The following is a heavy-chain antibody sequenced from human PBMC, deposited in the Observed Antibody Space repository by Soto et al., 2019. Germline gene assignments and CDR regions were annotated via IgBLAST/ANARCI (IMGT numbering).Heavy chain of an antibody. J-gene: IGHJ4*02. D-gene: IGHD5-12*01. CDR3: ARIDYNYRIDY. V-gene: IGHV4-59*01. CDR2: IYYSGST. Sequence: SETLSLTCTVSGGSISSYYWSWIRQPPGKGLEWIGYIYYSGSTNYNPSLKSRVTISVDTSKNQFSLKLSSVTAADTAVYYCARIDYNYRIDYWGQGTLVTVSS. CDR1: GGSISSYY.